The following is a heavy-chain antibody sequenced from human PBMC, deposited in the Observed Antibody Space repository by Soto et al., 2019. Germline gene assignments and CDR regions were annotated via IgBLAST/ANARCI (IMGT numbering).Heavy chain of an antibody. J-gene: IGHJ1*01. D-gene: IGHD6-6*01. CDR1: GFTFSSYS. CDR3: ARDSSSSGSEYFQH. CDR2: ISSSSSYI. Sequence: GGSLRLSCAASGFTFSSYSMNWVRQAPGKGLEWVSSISSSSSYIYYADSVKGRFTISRDNAKNSLYLQMNSLRAEDTAVYYCARDSSSSGSEYFQHWGQGTLVTV. V-gene: IGHV3-21*01.